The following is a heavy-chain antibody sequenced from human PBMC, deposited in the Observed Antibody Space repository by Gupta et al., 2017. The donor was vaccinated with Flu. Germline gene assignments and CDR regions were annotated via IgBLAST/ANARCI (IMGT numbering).Heavy chain of an antibody. J-gene: IGHJ4*02. D-gene: IGHD3-22*01. CDR3: CSGYYYRPDF. CDR2: IYTSGST. V-gene: IGHV4-61*02. CDR1: GGSISNGSYY. Sequence: QVQLQESGPGLVKPSQTLSLTCTVSGGSISNGSYYWSWIRQPAGKGLEWIGRIYTSGSTNYNPSLKSRVTISVDTSKNQFSLKLSSVTAADTAVYYWCSGYYYRPDFWGQGTLVTVSS.